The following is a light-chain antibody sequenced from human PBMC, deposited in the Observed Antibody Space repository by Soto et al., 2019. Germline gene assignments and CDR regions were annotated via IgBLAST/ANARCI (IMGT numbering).Light chain of an antibody. CDR1: SSDLGGYNY. CDR3: CSYAGSFTGV. CDR2: DVT. Sequence: QSVLTQPRSVSGSPGQSVTISCSGTSSDLGGYNYVSWYQHHPGKAPKLMIYDVTLRPSGVPDRFSGSKSGNTASLTISGLQAEDEADYYCCSYAGSFTGVFGGGTKLTVL. V-gene: IGLV2-11*01. J-gene: IGLJ3*02.